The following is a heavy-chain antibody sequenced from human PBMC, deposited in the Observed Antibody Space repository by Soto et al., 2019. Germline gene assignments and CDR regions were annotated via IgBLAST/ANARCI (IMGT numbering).Heavy chain of an antibody. Sequence: EVQLLGSGGGLVQPGGSLRLSCAASGITISNYPMSWVRQATGKGLDWVSGISGSGDRTYYADSARGRFTISKDISRNALSLQRDSLGVEDTGVYFWVKDDGGYPPTAPHWAQGTLVTVSS. CDR2: ISGSGDRT. D-gene: IGHD3-22*01. CDR3: VKDDGGYPPTAPH. J-gene: IGHJ4*02. V-gene: IGHV3-23*01. CDR1: GITISNYP.